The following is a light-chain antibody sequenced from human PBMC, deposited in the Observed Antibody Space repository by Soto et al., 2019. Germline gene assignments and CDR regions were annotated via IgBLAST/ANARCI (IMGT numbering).Light chain of an antibody. Sequence: DIQMTQSPSSLSASVGDRVTITCQASHDIKKFLNWFQEKPGKAPELLIYDASNLQTGVPSRFSGSGSGPHVTFTISSLQPEDIATYYCQRYDSLPPTFGQGTRLDMK. CDR2: DAS. CDR3: QRYDSLPPT. J-gene: IGKJ5*01. CDR1: HDIKKF. V-gene: IGKV1-33*01.